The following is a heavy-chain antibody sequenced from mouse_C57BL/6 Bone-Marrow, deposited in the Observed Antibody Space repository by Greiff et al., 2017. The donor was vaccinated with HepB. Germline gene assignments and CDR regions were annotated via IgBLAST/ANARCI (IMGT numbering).Heavy chain of an antibody. D-gene: IGHD3-2*01. CDR1: GFTFSDYG. CDR3: ASDRGGDYYAMDY. V-gene: IGHV5-17*01. J-gene: IGHJ4*01. CDR2: ISSGSSTI. Sequence: EVLLVESGGGLVKPGGSLKLSCAASGFTFSDYGMHWVRQAPEKGLEWVAYISSGSSTIYYADTVKGRCTITRDNAKNTRFLQMTSLRSEDTAMYYCASDRGGDYYAMDYWGQGTSVTVSS.